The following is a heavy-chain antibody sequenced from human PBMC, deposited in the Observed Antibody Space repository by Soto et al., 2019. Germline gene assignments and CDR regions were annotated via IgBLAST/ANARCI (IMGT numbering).Heavy chain of an antibody. J-gene: IGHJ4*02. Sequence: EGQLVESGGGLVKPGGSLRLSCAASGVTFSNAWMNWVRQAPGKGLEWVGRIKSKTDGGTTDYAAPVKGRFTSSSYDSKYTLYLQMKSLKTEDTAVYYCAADRCLNGVCYLGWLWGQGTLVTLSS. CDR1: GVTFSNAW. D-gene: IGHD2-8*01. CDR2: IKSKTDGGTT. V-gene: IGHV3-15*07. CDR3: AADRCLNGVCYLGWL.